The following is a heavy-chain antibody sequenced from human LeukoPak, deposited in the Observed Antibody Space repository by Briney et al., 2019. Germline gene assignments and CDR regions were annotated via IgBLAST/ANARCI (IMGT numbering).Heavy chain of an antibody. CDR1: GGSISSSSYY. V-gene: IGHV4-39*01. CDR3: ARSTWAMIVVVNRGPFDY. J-gene: IGHJ4*02. D-gene: IGHD3-22*01. Sequence: SETLSLTCTVSGGSISSSSYYWGWIRQPPGKGLEWIGSIYYSGSTYYNPSLKSRVTISVDTSKNQFSLKLSSVTAADTAVYYCARSTWAMIVVVNRGPFDYWGQGTLVTVSS. CDR2: IYYSGST.